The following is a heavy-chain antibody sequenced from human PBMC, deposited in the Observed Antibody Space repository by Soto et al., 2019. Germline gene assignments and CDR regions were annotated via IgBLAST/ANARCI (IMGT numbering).Heavy chain of an antibody. CDR3: ARGMQLWGQWLVLSWFDP. J-gene: IGHJ5*02. V-gene: IGHV1-8*01. Sequence: QVQLVQSGAEVKKPGASVKVSCKASGYTFTSYDINWVRQATGQGLEWMGWMNPNSGNTGYAQKFQGRVTMTRNTSISTAYMELSSLRSEDTAVYYCARGMQLWGQWLVLSWFDPWGQGTLVTVSS. CDR1: GYTFTSYD. CDR2: MNPNSGNT. D-gene: IGHD6-19*01.